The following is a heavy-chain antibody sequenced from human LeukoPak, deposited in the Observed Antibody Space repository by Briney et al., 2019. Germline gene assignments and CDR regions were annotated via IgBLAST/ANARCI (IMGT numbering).Heavy chain of an antibody. CDR2: IYYIGST. CDR3: ARVIGSAVAGHNWFDP. J-gene: IGHJ5*02. CDR1: GGSISSYY. Sequence: SETLSLTCTVSGGSISSYYWSWIRQPPGKGLEWIGYIYYIGSTNYNPSLKSRVTLSVDTSKNQFSLKLTSVTAADTAVYYCARVIGSAVAGHNWFDPWGQGTLVTVSS. D-gene: IGHD6-19*01. V-gene: IGHV4-59*01.